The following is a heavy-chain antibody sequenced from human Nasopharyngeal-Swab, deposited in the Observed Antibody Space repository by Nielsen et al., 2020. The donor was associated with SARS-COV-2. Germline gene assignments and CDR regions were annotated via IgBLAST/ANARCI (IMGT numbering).Heavy chain of an antibody. V-gene: IGHV3-33*01. CDR2: IWYDGSNK. CDR3: ARVPGDTAMASDY. J-gene: IGHJ4*02. Sequence: VRQAPGKGLEWVAVIWYDGSNKYYADSVKGRFTISRDNSKSTLYLQMNSLRAEDTAVYYCARVPGDTAMASDYWGQGTLVTVSS. D-gene: IGHD5-18*01.